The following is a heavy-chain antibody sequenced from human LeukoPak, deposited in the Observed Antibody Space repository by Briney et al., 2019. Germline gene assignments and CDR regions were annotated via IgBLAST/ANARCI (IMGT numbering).Heavy chain of an antibody. V-gene: IGHV3-30*03. CDR1: GFTFSSYG. Sequence: GRSLRLSCAASGFTFSSYGMHWVRQAPGKGLEWVAVISYDGSNKYYADSVKGRFTISRDNSKNTLYLQMNSLRAEDTAVYYCASPIAARRTHSSFQNDYWGQGTLVTVSS. CDR3: ASPIAARRTHSSFQNDY. D-gene: IGHD6-6*01. J-gene: IGHJ4*02. CDR2: ISYDGSNK.